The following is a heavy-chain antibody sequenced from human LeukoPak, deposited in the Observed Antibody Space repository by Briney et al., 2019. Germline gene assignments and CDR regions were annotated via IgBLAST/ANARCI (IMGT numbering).Heavy chain of an antibody. Sequence: GGSLRLSCAASGFTFSSYGMHWVRQAPGKGLEWVAFIRYDGSNKYYADSVKGRFTISRDNAKNSLYLQMNSLRAEDTAVYYCARAHGGSGYYYYYMDVWGKGTTVTVSS. D-gene: IGHD3-16*01. CDR1: GFTFSSYG. J-gene: IGHJ6*03. CDR3: ARAHGGSGYYYYYMDV. CDR2: IRYDGSNK. V-gene: IGHV3-30*02.